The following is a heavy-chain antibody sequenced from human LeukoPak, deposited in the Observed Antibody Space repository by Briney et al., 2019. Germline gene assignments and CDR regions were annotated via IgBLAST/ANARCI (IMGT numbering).Heavy chain of an antibody. V-gene: IGHV3-23*01. CDR2: ISGSGGST. Sequence: GGSLRLSCAASGFTFSSYAMSWVRQAPGKGLEWVSAISGSGGSTYYADSVKGRFTISRDNSKNTLYLQMNSLRAEDTAVYYCAKDYDCSSTSCYTVQGDLDYWGQGTLVTVSS. CDR3: AKDYDCSSTSCYTVQGDLDY. J-gene: IGHJ4*02. CDR1: GFTFSSYA. D-gene: IGHD2-2*02.